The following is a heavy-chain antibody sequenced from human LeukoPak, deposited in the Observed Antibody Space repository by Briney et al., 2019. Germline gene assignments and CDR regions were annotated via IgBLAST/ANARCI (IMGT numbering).Heavy chain of an antibody. CDR1: GFTFSDYY. J-gene: IGHJ3*02. Sequence: GGSLRLSCAASGFTFSDYYMSWIRQAPGKGLEWVSYISSSGSTIYYADSVKGRFTISRDNAKNSLYLQMNSLRAEDTAVYYCASGGYDFWSGYYSGTNQDAFDIWGQGTMVTVSS. CDR2: ISSSGSTI. CDR3: ASGGYDFWSGYYSGTNQDAFDI. V-gene: IGHV3-11*04. D-gene: IGHD3-3*01.